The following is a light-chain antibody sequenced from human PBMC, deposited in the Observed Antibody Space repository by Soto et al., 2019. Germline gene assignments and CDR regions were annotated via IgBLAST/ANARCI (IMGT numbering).Light chain of an antibody. CDR3: QAWGTGIRV. V-gene: IGLV4-69*01. CDR1: SGHTSYG. CDR2: VNSDGSH. Sequence: QLVLTQSPSASASLGASVKLTCTLSSGHTSYGIAWHQQQPEKGPRYLMKVNSDGSHTKGDGIPDRFSGSTSGAEYYLTISSLQSEDEADSYCQAWGTGIRVFGTGTKVTVL. J-gene: IGLJ1*01.